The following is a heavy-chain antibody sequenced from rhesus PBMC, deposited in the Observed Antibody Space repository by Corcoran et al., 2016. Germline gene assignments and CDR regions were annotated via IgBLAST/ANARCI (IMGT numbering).Heavy chain of an antibody. CDR2: IKGNRGNN. Sequence: QLQLQESGPGLVKPSETLSLMCTVSGAPLSSNWWSWIRQPPGKGMECIGEIKGNRGNNNYNPSLNRRVTISKDASKNQFALKLTSVTAEDTAVYYCAREGVGLVDYWGQGVLVTVSS. CDR3: AREGVGLVDY. D-gene: IGHD6-31*01. CDR1: GAPLSSNW. J-gene: IGHJ4*01. V-gene: IGHV4-80*01.